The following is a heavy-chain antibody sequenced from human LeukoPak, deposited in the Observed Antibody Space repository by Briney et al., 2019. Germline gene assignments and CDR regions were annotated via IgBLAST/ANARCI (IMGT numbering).Heavy chain of an antibody. D-gene: IGHD3-3*01. J-gene: IGHJ4*02. V-gene: IGHV3-23*01. CDR1: GITFSNYA. Sequence: AGGSLRLSCVASGITFSNYAVSWVRQAPEKGLDWVSVISGSAHKIRYADSVKGRFTISRDNSENIVYLQMNNLRAEDTAVYYCVIDREWLQFHYWGPGTLVSVSS. CDR2: ISGSAHKI. CDR3: VIDREWLQFHY.